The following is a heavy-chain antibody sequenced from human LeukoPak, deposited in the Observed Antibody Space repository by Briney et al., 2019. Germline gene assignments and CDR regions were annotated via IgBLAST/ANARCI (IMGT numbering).Heavy chain of an antibody. CDR1: GFTFSSYA. J-gene: IGHJ4*02. V-gene: IGHV3-30*04. CDR2: ISYDGSNK. Sequence: GGSLRLSCAASGFTFSSYAMHGVRQAPGKGLEWVAVISYDGSNKYYADSVKGRFTISRDNSKNTLYLQMNSLRAEDTAVYYCARDLVDYYFDYWGQGTLVTVST. D-gene: IGHD3-9*01. CDR3: ARDLVDYYFDY.